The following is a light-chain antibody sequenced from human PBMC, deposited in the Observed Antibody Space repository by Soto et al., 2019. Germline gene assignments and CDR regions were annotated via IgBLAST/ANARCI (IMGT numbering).Light chain of an antibody. CDR2: DAS. J-gene: IGKJ5*01. CDR3: QQRSNWPPLIS. Sequence: EIVLRQSPDTLSLSPGERATLSCRASQSVTTYLAWYQQKPGQAPRLLIYDASNRATGIPARFSGSGSGTDFTLTISSLEPEDFAVYYCQQRSNWPPLISFGQGTRLEIK. CDR1: QSVTTY. V-gene: IGKV3-11*01.